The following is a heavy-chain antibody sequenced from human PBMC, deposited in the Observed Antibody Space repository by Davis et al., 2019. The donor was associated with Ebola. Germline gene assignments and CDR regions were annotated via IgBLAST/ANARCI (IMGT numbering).Heavy chain of an antibody. J-gene: IGHJ4*02. Sequence: GESLKISCAASGFTFSDYTMSWVRQAPGKGLEWVSSISGRSSYIYSADSVKGRFTISRDNAKNSLYLQMNSLRAEDTALYYCARLEDSGWSHDYWGQGTLVTVSS. CDR2: ISGRSSYI. V-gene: IGHV3-21*01. CDR1: GFTFSDYT. D-gene: IGHD6-19*01. CDR3: ARLEDSGWSHDY.